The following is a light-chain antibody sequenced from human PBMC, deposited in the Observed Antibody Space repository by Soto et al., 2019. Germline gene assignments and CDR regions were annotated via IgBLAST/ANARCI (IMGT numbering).Light chain of an antibody. J-gene: IGKJ3*01. V-gene: IGKV3-20*01. CDR2: DAS. CDR1: QSVSSSY. CDR3: QHYGTSAL. Sequence: EIVLTQSPGTLSLSPGERATLSCRASQSVSSSYLAWYQQKPGQAPRLLIYDASRATGIPDRFSGSGSGTDFTLTITSLEPEDFAVYYCQHYGTSALFGPGTKVDI.